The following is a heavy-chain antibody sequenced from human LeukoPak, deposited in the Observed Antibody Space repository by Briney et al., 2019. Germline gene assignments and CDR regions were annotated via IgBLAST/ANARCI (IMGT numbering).Heavy chain of an antibody. CDR3: ARAHCSGGSCDYFDY. CDR1: GFTVSSNY. J-gene: IGHJ4*02. CDR2: IYSGGST. Sequence: GGSLRLSCAASGFTVSSNYMDWVRQAPGKGLEWVSVIYSGGSTYYADSVKGRFTISRDNSKNTLFLQMNSLRDEDTAVYYCARAHCSGGSCDYFDYWGQGTLVTVSS. D-gene: IGHD2-15*01. V-gene: IGHV3-53*01.